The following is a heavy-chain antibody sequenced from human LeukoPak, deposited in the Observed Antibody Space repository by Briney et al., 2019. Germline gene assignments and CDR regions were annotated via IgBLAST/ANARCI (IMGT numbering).Heavy chain of an antibody. CDR3: AKCGGRVWAARPWSWFDP. V-gene: IGHV3-23*01. CDR1: GFTFSSDA. J-gene: IGHJ5*02. D-gene: IGHD6-6*01. CDR2: ISGSGGST. Sequence: QPGGSLRLSCAASGFTFSSDAMSWVRQAAGKGLEWVSAISGSGGSTYYADCVKGRFTTSRENSKNIVYLQINSLRAEDTAVYYCAKCGGRVWAARPWSWFDPWGQGTLVTVSS.